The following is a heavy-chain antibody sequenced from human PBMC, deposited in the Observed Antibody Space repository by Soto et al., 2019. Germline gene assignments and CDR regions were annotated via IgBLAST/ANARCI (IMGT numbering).Heavy chain of an antibody. CDR2: ISGSGGST. Sequence: VQLLESGGGLVQPGGSLRLSCAASGFTFSSYAMSWVRQAPGKGLEWVSAISGSGGSTYYADSVKGRFTISRDNSKNTLYLQMNSLRAEDTAVYYCAKDAVAAHRSYYYYYYGMDVWGQGTTVTVSS. CDR1: GFTFSSYA. CDR3: AKDAVAAHRSYYYYYYGMDV. V-gene: IGHV3-23*01. J-gene: IGHJ6*02. D-gene: IGHD6-13*01.